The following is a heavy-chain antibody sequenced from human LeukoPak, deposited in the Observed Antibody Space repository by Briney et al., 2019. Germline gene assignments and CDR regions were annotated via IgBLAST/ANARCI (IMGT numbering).Heavy chain of an antibody. Sequence: GGSLRLSCAAPDFTFSSYSMSWVRQAPGKGLEWVSYISNTASSIYYADSVKGRFTISRDNAKNTLYLQMISLSAGDTAVYYCARDVTQHGGDWFDPWGQGTLVSVSS. V-gene: IGHV3-48*04. J-gene: IGHJ5*02. CDR1: DFTFSSYS. D-gene: IGHD4-23*01. CDR2: ISNTASSI. CDR3: ARDVTQHGGDWFDP.